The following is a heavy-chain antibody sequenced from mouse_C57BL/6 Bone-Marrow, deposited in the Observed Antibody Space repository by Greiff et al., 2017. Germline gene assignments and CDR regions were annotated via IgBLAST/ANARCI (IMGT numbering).Heavy chain of an antibody. CDR3: ARGLGHYAMDY. CDR1: GYSITSDY. J-gene: IGHJ4*01. Sequence: EVMLVESGPGLAKPSQTLSLTCSFTGYSITSDYWNWIRKLPGNKLEYMGNISYSGSTYYNPSPKSRISITRDTSKNQYYLQLNSVTTEDTATYYCARGLGHYAMDYWGQGTSVTVSS. D-gene: IGHD4-1*01. V-gene: IGHV3-8*01. CDR2: ISYSGST.